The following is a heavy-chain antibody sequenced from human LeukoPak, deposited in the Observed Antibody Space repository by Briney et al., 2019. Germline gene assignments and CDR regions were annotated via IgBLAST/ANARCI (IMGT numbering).Heavy chain of an antibody. Sequence: GGSLRLSCAASGFTFSSYGMHWVRQAPGKGLEWVAVIWYDGSNKYYADSVKGRFTISRDNSKNTLNLQMNSLRAEDTAVYYCAKAPRPWVGGATGSRYYFDYWGQGTLVTVSS. CDR2: IWYDGSNK. CDR3: AKAPRPWVGGATGSRYYFDY. CDR1: GFTFSSYG. J-gene: IGHJ4*02. V-gene: IGHV3-30*02. D-gene: IGHD1-26*01.